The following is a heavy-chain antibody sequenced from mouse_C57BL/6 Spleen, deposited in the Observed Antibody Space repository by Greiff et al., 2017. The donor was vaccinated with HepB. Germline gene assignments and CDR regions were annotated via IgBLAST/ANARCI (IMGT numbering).Heavy chain of an antibody. CDR3: ARYGYDDAMDY. V-gene: IGHV3-6*01. Sequence: EVKLQESGPGLVKPSQSLSLTCSVTGYSITSGYSWNWIRQFPGNKLEWMGYISYDGSNNYNPSLKNRISITRDTSKNQFFLKLNSVTTEDTATYYCARYGYDDAMDYWGQGTSVTVSS. CDR1: GYSITSGYS. J-gene: IGHJ4*01. CDR2: ISYDGSN. D-gene: IGHD2-2*01.